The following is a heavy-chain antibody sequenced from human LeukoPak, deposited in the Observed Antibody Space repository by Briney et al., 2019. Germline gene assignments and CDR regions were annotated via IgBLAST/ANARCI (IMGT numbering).Heavy chain of an antibody. J-gene: IGHJ4*02. D-gene: IGHD4-17*01. CDR3: AKDFGATVTLGAFDY. CDR1: GFTFSSYE. Sequence: PGGSLRLSCAASGFTFSSYEMNWVRQAPGKGLEWVSVIYSGGSTYYADSVKGRFTISRDISKNTLYLQMNTVRAEDTAVYYCAKDFGATVTLGAFDYWGQGTLVTVSS. CDR2: IYSGGST. V-gene: IGHV3-23*03.